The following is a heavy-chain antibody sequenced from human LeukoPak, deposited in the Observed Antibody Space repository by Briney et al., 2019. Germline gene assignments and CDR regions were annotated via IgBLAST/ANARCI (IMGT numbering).Heavy chain of an antibody. J-gene: IGHJ5*01. Sequence: SVKVSCKASGCTFSSYAINWVRQAPGQGLEWMGGIIPIFGTANYAQKFQGRVTITTDESTSTAYMELSSLRSEDTAVYYCARMYSSSSYNWLATSGHGKLVTVSS. CDR1: GCTFSSYA. D-gene: IGHD6-6*01. V-gene: IGHV1-69*05. CDR2: IIPIFGTA. CDR3: ARMYSSSSYNWLAT.